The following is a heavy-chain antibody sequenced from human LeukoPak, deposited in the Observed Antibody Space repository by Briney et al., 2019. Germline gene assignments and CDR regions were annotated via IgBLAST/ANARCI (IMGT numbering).Heavy chain of an antibody. J-gene: IGHJ4*02. CDR2: INHSGST. Sequence: SETLSLTCAVFGGSFSGYYWSWIRQPPGKGLEWVAEINHSGSTNYNPSLKSRVTISVDTSKNQFSLKVHSVTAADTAVYYCARGGTWPTKFDYWGQGTLVTVSS. D-gene: IGHD3-10*01. CDR1: GGSFSGYY. V-gene: IGHV4-34*01. CDR3: ARGGTWPTKFDY.